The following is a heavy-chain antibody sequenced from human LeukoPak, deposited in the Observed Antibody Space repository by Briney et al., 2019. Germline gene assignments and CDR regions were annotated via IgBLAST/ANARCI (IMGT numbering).Heavy chain of an antibody. CDR1: GFTFTSYW. V-gene: IGHV3-7*03. CDR3: ARGAGRYSYGYLGWFDP. Sequence: GGSLRLSCAASGFTFTSYWMTWVRQAPGKGLEWVANINQDGSDKYYVDSVKGRFTISRDNAKNSLYLQMNSLRVEDTAVYYCARGAGRYSYGYLGWFDPWGQGTLVTVSS. CDR2: INQDGSDK. J-gene: IGHJ5*02. D-gene: IGHD5-18*01.